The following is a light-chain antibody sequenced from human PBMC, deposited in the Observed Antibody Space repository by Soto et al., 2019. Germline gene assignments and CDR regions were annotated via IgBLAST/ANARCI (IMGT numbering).Light chain of an antibody. CDR1: QTISSW. Sequence: DIQMTRSPSTLSGSVGDRVTITCRASQTISSWLAWYQQKPGKAPKLLIYKASTLKSGVPSRFSGSGSGKEFTLTISSLQPDDFATYYCPHYNSYSEAFGQGSKVEIX. V-gene: IGKV1-5*03. J-gene: IGKJ1*01. CDR2: KAS. CDR3: PHYNSYSEA.